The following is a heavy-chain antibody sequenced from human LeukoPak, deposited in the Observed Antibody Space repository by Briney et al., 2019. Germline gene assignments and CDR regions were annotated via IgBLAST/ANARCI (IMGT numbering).Heavy chain of an antibody. J-gene: IGHJ4*02. V-gene: IGHV3-23*01. CDR3: ARGKDTYNYDSSGYYFGEY. Sequence: GGSLRLSCAASGFTFSNYAMTWVRRAPGKGLEWVSTMSGSGSGTYYADSVRGRFTISRDNSKNTLYLQMNSLRVEDTAVYYCARGKDTYNYDSSGYYFGEYWGQGTLVTVSS. CDR2: MSGSGSGT. D-gene: IGHD3-22*01. CDR1: GFTFSNYA.